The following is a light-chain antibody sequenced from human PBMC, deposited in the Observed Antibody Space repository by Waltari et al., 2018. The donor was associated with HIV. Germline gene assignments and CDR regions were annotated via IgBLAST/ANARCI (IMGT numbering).Light chain of an antibody. V-gene: IGLV2-14*01. CDR3: ISYTSSTTHV. CDR1: SSNVGGYNY. Sequence: QSALTQPASVSGSPGQSITIPCTGTSSNVGGYNYVSWYQQHPGKAPKLMIYEVSNRPSGVSNRFSGSKSGNTASLTISGLQTEDEADYYCISYTSSTTHVFGTGTKVTV. J-gene: IGLJ1*01. CDR2: EVS.